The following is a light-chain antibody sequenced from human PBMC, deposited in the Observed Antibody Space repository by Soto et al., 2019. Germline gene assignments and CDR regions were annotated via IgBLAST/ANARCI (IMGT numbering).Light chain of an antibody. Sequence: ILMTQSPSSLSAFVGDRVTITCRASQDIGNFLAWYQQKPGKLPKLLIYAASTLQSGVPSRFIGSGSGTDFTLTNSSLQPEDGATYYCQKCKVAPFTFGGGTKVEIK. CDR3: QKCKVAPFT. J-gene: IGKJ4*01. CDR2: AAS. CDR1: QDIGNF. V-gene: IGKV1-27*01.